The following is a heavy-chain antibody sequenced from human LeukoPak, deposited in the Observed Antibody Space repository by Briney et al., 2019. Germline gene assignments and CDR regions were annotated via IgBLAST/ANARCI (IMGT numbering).Heavy chain of an antibody. Sequence: GGSLRLSCAASGFTVSSNYMSWVRQAPGKGLEWVSVIYSGGSTYYADSVGGRFTISRDNSKNTLYLQLSSLRAEDTAVYYCAKLPTSAGDYVYMDYWAQGTLVTVS. J-gene: IGHJ4*02. CDR1: GFTVSSNY. CDR3: AKLPTSAGDYVYMDY. D-gene: IGHD3-16*01. V-gene: IGHV3-53*01. CDR2: IYSGGST.